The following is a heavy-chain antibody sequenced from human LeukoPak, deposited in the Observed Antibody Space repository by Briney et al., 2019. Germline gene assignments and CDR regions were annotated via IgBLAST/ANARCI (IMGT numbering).Heavy chain of an antibody. CDR3: AKQAAGGGGVDY. J-gene: IGHJ4*02. CDR1: GFTFDDYA. CDR2: ISGDDNST. Sequence: PGGSLRLSCATSGFTFDDYAMHWVRQAPGKGLEWVSLISGDDNSTYYADSVKGRFTISRDNNKNSLHVQMNNLRSEDTALYYCAKQAAGGGGVDYWGQGTLVTVSS. D-gene: IGHD3-16*01. V-gene: IGHV3-43*02.